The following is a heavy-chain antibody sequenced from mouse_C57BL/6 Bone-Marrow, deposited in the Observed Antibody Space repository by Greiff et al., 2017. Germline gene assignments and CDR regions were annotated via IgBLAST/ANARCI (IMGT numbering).Heavy chain of an antibody. V-gene: IGHV1-63*01. CDR1: GYTFTNYW. J-gene: IGHJ1*03. D-gene: IGHD1-1*01. CDR2: INPGGGCT. CDR3: AREARNYYGRSYEYGDD. Sequence: VQLQQSGAELVRPGTSVKMSCKASGYTFTNYWMGWVKQRPGHGLEWIGNINPGGGCTNYNEKFKGKATLPAAKSSRTAYMQFSSLTSEDSAIYYCAREARNYYGRSYEYGDDWGTGTTVTVSS.